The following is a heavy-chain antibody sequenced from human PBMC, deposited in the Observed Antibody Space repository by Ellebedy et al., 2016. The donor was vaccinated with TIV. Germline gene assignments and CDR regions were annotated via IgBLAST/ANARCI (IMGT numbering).Heavy chain of an antibody. CDR2: INPNSGGT. D-gene: IGHD6-19*01. CDR1: GYTFTSYY. V-gene: IGHV1-2*02. CDR3: ARVGPNSSGWYYYYYGMDV. Sequence: ASVKVSCKASGYTFTSYYMHWVRQAPGQGLEWMGWINPNSGGTNYAQKFQGRVTMTRDTSISTAYMELSRLRSDDTAVYYCARVGPNSSGWYYYYYGMDVWGQGTTVTVSS. J-gene: IGHJ6*02.